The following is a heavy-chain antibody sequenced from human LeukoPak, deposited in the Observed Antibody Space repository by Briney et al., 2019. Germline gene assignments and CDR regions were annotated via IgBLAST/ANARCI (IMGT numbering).Heavy chain of an antibody. J-gene: IGHJ5*02. CDR1: GFTFSSYT. Sequence: GSLRLSCAASGFTFSSYTMNWVRQAPGKGLEWIGSIDGSGSSYYNPSLKSRVTISVDTSINHFSLTLTSLTAADTAVYFCTRHEHKALAGDTWGPGTLVTVSS. CDR2: IDGSGSS. CDR3: TRHEHKALAGDT. D-gene: IGHD6-19*01. V-gene: IGHV4-39*01.